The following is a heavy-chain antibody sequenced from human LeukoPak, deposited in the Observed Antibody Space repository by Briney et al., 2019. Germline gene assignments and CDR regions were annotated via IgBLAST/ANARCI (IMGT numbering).Heavy chain of an antibody. J-gene: IGHJ5*02. D-gene: IGHD6-19*01. CDR2: IWYDGSNK. CDR1: GFTFSSYG. CDR3: AREVENSSGFNWFDP. Sequence: GGSLRLSCAASGFTFSSYGMHWARQAPGKGLEWVAVIWYDGSNKYYADSVKGRFTISRDNSKNTLYLRMNSLRAEDTAVYYCAREVENSSGFNWFDPWGQGTLVTVSS. V-gene: IGHV3-33*01.